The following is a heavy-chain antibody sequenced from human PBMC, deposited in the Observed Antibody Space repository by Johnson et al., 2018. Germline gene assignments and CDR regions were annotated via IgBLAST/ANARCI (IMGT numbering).Heavy chain of an antibody. CDR1: GFTFGDYA. Sequence: VQLVQSGGGLVQPGRSVRLSCSASGFTFGDYAMHWVRQSPGKGLEWVSGISWDSGSIGYADSVKGRFPIPRAHAKNSLYLQRNRVGAEDTALYYCAKDLTYGSGRSSLGLDFWGQGTTVTVSS. CDR2: ISWDSGSI. V-gene: IGHV3-9*01. CDR3: AKDLTYGSGRSSLGLDF. D-gene: IGHD3-10*01. J-gene: IGHJ6*02.